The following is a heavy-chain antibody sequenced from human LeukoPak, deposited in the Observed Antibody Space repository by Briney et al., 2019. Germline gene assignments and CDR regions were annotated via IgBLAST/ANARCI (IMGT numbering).Heavy chain of an antibody. Sequence: GGSLRLSCAASGFTFSSYAMSWVRQAPGKGLEWVSAISGSGGSTYYADSVKGRFTISRDNSKNTLYLQMNSLRAEDTAVYYCAKDVDFVVVAATLDYWGQGTLVTVSS. CDR2: ISGSGGST. CDR1: GFTFSSYA. J-gene: IGHJ4*02. CDR3: AKDVDFVVVAATLDY. V-gene: IGHV3-23*01. D-gene: IGHD2-15*01.